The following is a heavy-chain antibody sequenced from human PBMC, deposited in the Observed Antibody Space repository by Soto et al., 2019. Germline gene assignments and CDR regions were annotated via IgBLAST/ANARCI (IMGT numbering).Heavy chain of an antibody. Sequence: QVQLVQSGAEVKKPGASVKVSCKATGYTFTTYDINWVRQATGQGLEWMGWMNPNSGDTGYAQKFQGRVTMTRDTSISTAYMELSTLKSEDPAVYYCVRGLEWLRNYWGQGTLVTVSS. CDR2: MNPNSGDT. V-gene: IGHV1-8*01. J-gene: IGHJ4*02. CDR3: VRGLEWLRNY. CDR1: GYTFTTYD. D-gene: IGHD5-12*01.